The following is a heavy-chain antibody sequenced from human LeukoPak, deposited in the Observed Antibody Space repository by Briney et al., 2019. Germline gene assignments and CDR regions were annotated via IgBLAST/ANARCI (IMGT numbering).Heavy chain of an antibody. J-gene: IGHJ4*02. CDR3: ARDRPSDYGDYFDN. V-gene: IGHV3-48*02. CDR2: ISSSSSTI. D-gene: IGHD4-17*01. Sequence: GGSLRLSCAASGFTFSSYSMNWVRQAPGKGLEWVSYISSSSSTICYADSMKGRFTISRDSAKNSLYLQMNSLRDEDTAVYYCARDRPSDYGDYFDNWGQGTLVTVSS. CDR1: GFTFSSYS.